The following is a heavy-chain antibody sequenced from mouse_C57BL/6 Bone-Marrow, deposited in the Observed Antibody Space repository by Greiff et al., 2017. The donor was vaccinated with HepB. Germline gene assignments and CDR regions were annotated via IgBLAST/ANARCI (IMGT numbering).Heavy chain of an antibody. D-gene: IGHD2-4*01. CDR3: ATSYYDRYFDY. CDR1: GYAFSSYW. J-gene: IGHJ2*01. CDR2: IYPGDGDT. Sequence: QVQLKESGAELVKPGASVKISCKASGYAFSSYWMNWVKQRPGKGLEWIGQIYPGDGDTNYNGKLKGKATLTADKSSSTAYMQLSSLTSEDSAVYFCATSYYDRYFDYWGQGTILTVSS. V-gene: IGHV1-80*01.